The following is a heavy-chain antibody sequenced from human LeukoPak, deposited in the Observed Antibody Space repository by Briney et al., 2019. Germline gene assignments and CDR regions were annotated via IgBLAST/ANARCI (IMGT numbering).Heavy chain of an antibody. Sequence: SETLSLTCALYDRSLRNYFWTWIRQPPRKGLEWIGETTFSGNTNYSPSLKSRVTISAETSKNQFSLKLRSVTAADTAVYYCARGGFYGSGGSTDFWGQGTLVTVSS. CDR1: DRSLRNYF. CDR3: ARGGFYGSGGSTDF. V-gene: IGHV4-34*01. D-gene: IGHD3-10*01. J-gene: IGHJ4*02. CDR2: TTFSGNT.